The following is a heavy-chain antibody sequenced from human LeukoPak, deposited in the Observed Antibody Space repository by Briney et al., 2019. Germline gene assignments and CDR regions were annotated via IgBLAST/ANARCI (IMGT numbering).Heavy chain of an antibody. CDR2: VHTSGST. CDR1: GDSISSGSYY. J-gene: IGHJ3*02. V-gene: IGHV4-61*02. Sequence: SQTLSLTCTVSGDSISSGSYYWSWIRQPAGKGLEWIGRVHTSGSTEYNPAPKSLVTISVDRAKNEFSLKLSSVTATDAAMYYCSRGNHYVDFDIWGQGTMVTVSS. D-gene: IGHD3-22*01. CDR3: SRGNHYVDFDI.